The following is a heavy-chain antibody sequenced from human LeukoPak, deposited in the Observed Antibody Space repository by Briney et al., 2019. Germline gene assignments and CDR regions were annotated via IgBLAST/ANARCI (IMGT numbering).Heavy chain of an antibody. Sequence: GGSLRLSCAASGFTFSSYGMHWVRQAPGKGLEWVAVISYDGSNKYYADSVKGRFTISRDNSKNTLYLQMNSLRAEDTAVYYCAKPGLPRFSTYYFDYWGQGTLVTVSS. D-gene: IGHD2/OR15-2a*01. V-gene: IGHV3-30*18. CDR3: AKPGLPRFSTYYFDY. J-gene: IGHJ4*02. CDR2: ISYDGSNK. CDR1: GFTFSSYG.